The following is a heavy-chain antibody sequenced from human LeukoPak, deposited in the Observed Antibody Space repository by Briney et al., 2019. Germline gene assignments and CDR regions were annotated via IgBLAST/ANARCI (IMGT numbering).Heavy chain of an antibody. CDR1: GFTLSTYW. CDR2: ISSDGSST. V-gene: IGHV3-74*01. CDR3: VKDGKSCITTTCFAQADC. Sequence: GGSLRLSCIASGFTLSTYWMHWVRQVPGKGLVWVSRISSDGSSTDYADSVKGRFTISRDNAGNTVHLQMNSLRAEDTAVYYCVKDGKSCITTTCFAQADCWGQGTLVTVSS. J-gene: IGHJ4*02. D-gene: IGHD2-2*01.